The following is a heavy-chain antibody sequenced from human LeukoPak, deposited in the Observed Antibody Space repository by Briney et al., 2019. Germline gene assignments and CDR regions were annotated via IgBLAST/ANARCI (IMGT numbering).Heavy chain of an antibody. CDR1: GGSISSSSYY. V-gene: IGHV4-39*07. J-gene: IGHJ4*02. Sequence: SETLSLTCTVSGGSISSSSYYWGWIRQPPGKGLEWIGSIYYSGSTYYNPSLKSRVTISVDTSKNQFSLKLSSVTAADTAVYYCARDRHLRLRPFDYWGQGTLVTVSS. D-gene: IGHD4-17*01. CDR2: IYYSGST. CDR3: ARDRHLRLRPFDY.